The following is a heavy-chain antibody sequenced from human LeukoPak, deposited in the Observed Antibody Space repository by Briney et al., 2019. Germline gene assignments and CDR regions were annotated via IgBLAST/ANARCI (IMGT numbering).Heavy chain of an antibody. Sequence: ASVKVSCKASGGTFSSYAISWVRQAPGQGLEWMGGIIPIFGTANNAQKFQGRVTTTADESTSTAYMELSSLRSEDTAVYYCARGSPYDSMGWFDPWGQGTLVTVSS. CDR2: IIPIFGTA. CDR1: GGTFSSYA. V-gene: IGHV1-69*13. D-gene: IGHD3-10*01. J-gene: IGHJ5*02. CDR3: ARGSPYDSMGWFDP.